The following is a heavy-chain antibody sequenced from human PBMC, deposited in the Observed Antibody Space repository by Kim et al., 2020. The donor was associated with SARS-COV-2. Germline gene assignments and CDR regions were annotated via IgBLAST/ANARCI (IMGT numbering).Heavy chain of an antibody. D-gene: IGHD3-10*01. CDR2: INHSGST. Sequence: SETLSLTCAVYGGSFSGYYWSWIRQPPGKGLEWIGEINHSGSTNYNPPLKSRVTISVDTSKNQFSLKLSSVTAADTAVYYCARAKSGFTITMVRYYYYY. J-gene: IGHJ6*01. CDR1: GGSFSGYY. V-gene: IGHV4-34*01. CDR3: ARAKSGFTITMVRYYYYY.